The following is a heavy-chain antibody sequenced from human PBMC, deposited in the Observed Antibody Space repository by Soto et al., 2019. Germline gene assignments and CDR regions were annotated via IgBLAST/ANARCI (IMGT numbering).Heavy chain of an antibody. CDR3: VRVVAIPGYPDN. CDR1: GGTFSNYA. J-gene: IGHJ4*02. CDR2: IVPIVDTS. Sequence: SVKVSCKTSGGTFSNYAISWVRQAPGQGLEWMGGIVPIVDTSTYAQKFQGRVTITADESTSTAYMELSSLRSDDTAIYYCVRVVAIPGYPDNWGQGNLVTVSS. D-gene: IGHD5-12*01. V-gene: IGHV1-69*13.